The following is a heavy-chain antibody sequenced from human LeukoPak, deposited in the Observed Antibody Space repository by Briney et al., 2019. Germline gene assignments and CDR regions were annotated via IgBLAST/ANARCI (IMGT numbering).Heavy chain of an antibody. D-gene: IGHD3-3*01. CDR2: INPKTGGT. V-gene: IGHV1-2*02. CDR1: GYAFTGHY. J-gene: IGHJ4*02. CDR3: ASAPITVFEVVKGEFDY. Sequence: ASVKVSCKASGYAFTGHYMRWVRQAPGQGLEGMGWINPKTGGTYYAQNFQGRVTMTRDTSISTAYMELSTLRSDATAVYSSASAPITVFEVVKGEFDYWGQGTLVAVSS.